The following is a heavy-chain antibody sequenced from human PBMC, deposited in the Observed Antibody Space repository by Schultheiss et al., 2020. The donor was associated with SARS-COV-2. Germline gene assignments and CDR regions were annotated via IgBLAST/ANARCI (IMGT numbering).Heavy chain of an antibody. D-gene: IGHD1-26*01. Sequence: GGSLRLSCAASGFTFSSYWMSWVRQAPGKGLEWVANIKQDGSEKYYVDSVKGRFTISRDNAKNSLYLQMNSLRAEDTALYYCAKDIAGWSTGRFDPWGQGTLVTVSS. CDR3: AKDIAGWSTGRFDP. J-gene: IGHJ5*02. V-gene: IGHV3-7*03. CDR1: GFTFSSYW. CDR2: IKQDGSEK.